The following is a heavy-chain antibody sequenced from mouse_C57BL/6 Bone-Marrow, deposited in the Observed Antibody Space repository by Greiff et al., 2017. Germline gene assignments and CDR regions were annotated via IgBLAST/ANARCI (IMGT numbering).Heavy chain of an antibody. V-gene: IGHV1-9*01. Sequence: QVQLKQSGAELMKPGASVKLSCKATGYTFTGYWIEWVKQRPGHGLEWIGEILPGSGSTNYNEKFKGKATFTDATSSNTAYMQLRSLTTEDAAIYDCARDGTWGYFDVWGTGTTVTVSS. CDR1: GYTFTGYW. CDR2: ILPGSGST. D-gene: IGHD3-3*01. J-gene: IGHJ1*03. CDR3: ARDGTWGYFDV.